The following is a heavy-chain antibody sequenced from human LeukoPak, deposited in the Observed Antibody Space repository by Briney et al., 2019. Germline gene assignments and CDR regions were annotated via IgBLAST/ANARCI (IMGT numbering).Heavy chain of an antibody. V-gene: IGHV3-49*04. CDR1: GFTFGDYT. Sequence: GGSLRLSCTASGFTFGDYTMSWVRQAPGKGLEWVGFIRSKAYGGTTEYAASVKGRFTISRDDSKSIAYLQMNSLKTEDTAVYYCTRFRWWGVNFDYWGQGTLATVSS. J-gene: IGHJ4*02. D-gene: IGHD2-15*01. CDR2: IRSKAYGGTT. CDR3: TRFRWWGVNFDY.